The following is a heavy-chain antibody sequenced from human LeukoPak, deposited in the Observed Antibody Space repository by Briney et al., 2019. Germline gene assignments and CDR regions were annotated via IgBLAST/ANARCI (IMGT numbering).Heavy chain of an antibody. J-gene: IGHJ4*02. CDR3: ARRIGNGYSLDY. CDR2: ISSSGSTI. CDR1: GFTFSSYE. V-gene: IGHV3-48*03. D-gene: IGHD2-15*01. Sequence: QPGGSLRLSCAASGFTFSSYEMNWVRQAPGKGLEWVSYISSSGSTIYYADSVKGRFTISRDNSKNTLYLQMNSLRSEDTAVYYCARRIGNGYSLDYWGQGTLVTVSS.